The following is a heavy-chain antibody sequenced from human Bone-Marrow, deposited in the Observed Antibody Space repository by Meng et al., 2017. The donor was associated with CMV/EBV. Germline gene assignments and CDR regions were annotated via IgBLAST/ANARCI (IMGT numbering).Heavy chain of an antibody. V-gene: IGHV4-39*07. CDR1: SGSISSSSYY. Sequence: SETLSLTCTVSSGSISSSSYYWGWIRQPPGKGLEWIGSIYYSGSTYYNPSLKSRVTISVDTSKNQFSLKLSSVTAADTAVYYCARDDRAQGWVDPWGQGTLVTVSS. CDR2: IYYSGST. J-gene: IGHJ5*02. CDR3: ARDDRAQGWVDP.